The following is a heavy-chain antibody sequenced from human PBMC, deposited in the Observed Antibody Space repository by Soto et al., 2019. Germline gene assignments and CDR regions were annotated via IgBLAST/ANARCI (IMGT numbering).Heavy chain of an antibody. D-gene: IGHD1-1*01. Sequence: GGSLRLSFADSGFTFSSYAMSWVRQTPGKGLEWVSAISGSGGSTYYADSVKGRFTISRDNSKNTLYLQMNSLRVDDTAVYYCAKDRAGTTAFDYWGQGTLVTVSS. CDR2: ISGSGGST. V-gene: IGHV3-23*01. J-gene: IGHJ4*02. CDR3: AKDRAGTTAFDY. CDR1: GFTFSSYA.